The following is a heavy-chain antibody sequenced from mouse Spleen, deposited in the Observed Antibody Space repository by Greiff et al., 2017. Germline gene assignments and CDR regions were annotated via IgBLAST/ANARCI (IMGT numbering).Heavy chain of an antibody. CDR3: TRDSYYSYDTWFAY. CDR2: IDPETGGT. J-gene: IGHJ3*01. D-gene: IGHD2-12*01. CDR1: GYTFTDYE. Sequence: VQLQQSGAELVRPGASVTLSCKASGYTFTDYEMHWVKQTPVHGLEWIGAIDPETGGTAYNQKFKGKAILTADKSSSTAYMELRSLTSEDSAVYYCTRDSYYSYDTWFAYWGQGTLVTVSA. V-gene: IGHV1-15*01.